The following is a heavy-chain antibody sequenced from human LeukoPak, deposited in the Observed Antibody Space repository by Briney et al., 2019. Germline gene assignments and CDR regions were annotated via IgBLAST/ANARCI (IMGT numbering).Heavy chain of an antibody. J-gene: IGHJ1*01. Sequence: PGGSLRLSCAASGFTFSSCAMHWVRQTPGKGLEWVAVISYDGNNKYYADSVKGRFIISRDNSKNSLYLQMNSLRAEDTAVYYCARSVVPAAMQYFQHWGQGTLVTVSS. CDR1: GFTFSSCA. V-gene: IGHV3-30-3*01. D-gene: IGHD2-2*01. CDR2: ISYDGNNK. CDR3: ARSVVPAAMQYFQH.